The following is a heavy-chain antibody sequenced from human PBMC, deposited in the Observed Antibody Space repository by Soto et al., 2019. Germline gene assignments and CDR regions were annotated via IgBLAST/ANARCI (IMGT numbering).Heavy chain of an antibody. CDR2: IGSSGSTI. CDR1: GFTFSDYY. J-gene: IGHJ3*02. D-gene: IGHD1-1*01. Sequence: PGGSLRLSCAASGFTFSDYYMSWIRQAPGKGLEWVSCIGSSGSTIYYADSVEGRFTVSRDNAKNSLYLQMDSLRAEDTAVYYCAKDSVSYNRIYDPFDISGQATIVTVSS. V-gene: IGHV3-11*01. CDR3: AKDSVSYNRIYDPFDI.